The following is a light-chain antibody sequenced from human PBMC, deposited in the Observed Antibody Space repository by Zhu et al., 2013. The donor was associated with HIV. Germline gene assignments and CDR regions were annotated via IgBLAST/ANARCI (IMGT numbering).Light chain of an antibody. J-gene: IGKJ1*01. Sequence: EIVLTQSPGTLSLSPGERVILSCRASQSVAMNYLAWYQQKAGQAPRLLIYGASTRATGIPDRFSGSGSGTDFTLTISRLEPEDFAVYYCQQYGGSPRTFGQGTKVEVK. V-gene: IGKV3-20*01. CDR3: QQYGGSPRT. CDR2: GAS. CDR1: QSVAMNY.